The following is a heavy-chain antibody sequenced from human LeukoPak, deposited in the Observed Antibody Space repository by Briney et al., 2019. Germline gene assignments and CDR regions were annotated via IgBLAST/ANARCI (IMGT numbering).Heavy chain of an antibody. Sequence: PSETLSLTCTVSSGSISSYYWSWIRQPPGKGLEWIGYIYYSGSTNYNPSLKSRVTISVDTSKNQFSLKLSSVTAADTAVYYCARQRDSSGWYMLDYWGQGTLVTVSS. CDR2: IYYSGST. J-gene: IGHJ4*02. V-gene: IGHV4-59*01. CDR1: SGSISSYY. CDR3: ARQRDSSGWYMLDY. D-gene: IGHD6-19*01.